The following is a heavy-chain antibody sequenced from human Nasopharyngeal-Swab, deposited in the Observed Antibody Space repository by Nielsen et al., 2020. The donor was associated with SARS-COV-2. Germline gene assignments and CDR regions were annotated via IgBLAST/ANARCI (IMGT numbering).Heavy chain of an antibody. D-gene: IGHD1-1*01. V-gene: IGHV4-34*01. CDR2: INPSGGT. CDR1: GGALGGFY. Sequence: SETLSLTCAVYGGALGGFYWSWIRQSPGEGLEWIGEINPSGGTDYNPSLKSRVSMSVDTSKNQVFLNLKAVTAADTGLYYCARGRRERAPRYYYYGMDVWGQGTTVSVS. J-gene: IGHJ6*02. CDR3: ARGRRERAPRYYYYGMDV.